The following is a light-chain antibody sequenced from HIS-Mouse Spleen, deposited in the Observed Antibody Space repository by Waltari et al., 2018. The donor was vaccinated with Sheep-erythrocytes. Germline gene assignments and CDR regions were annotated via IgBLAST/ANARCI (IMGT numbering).Light chain of an antibody. CDR3: CSYAGSYNHV. CDR1: SSDCGGYNY. J-gene: IGLJ1*01. Sequence: QSALTQPRPVSGSPGQSVTIPCTGTSSDCGGYNYVSWYQQHPGKAPKLMIYDVSKRPSGVPDRFSGSKSGNTASLTISGLQAEDEADYYCCSYAGSYNHVFATGTKVTVL. CDR2: DVS. V-gene: IGLV2-11*01.